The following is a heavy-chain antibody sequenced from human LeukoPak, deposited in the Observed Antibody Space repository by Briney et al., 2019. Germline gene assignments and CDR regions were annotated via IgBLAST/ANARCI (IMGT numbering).Heavy chain of an antibody. D-gene: IGHD2-2*01. CDR1: GFTFSTYA. Sequence: GGSLRLSCAASGFTFSTYAMSWVRQAPGKGLEWVSAISGSGGRTYYAGSVKGRFTISRDNSKNTLYLQMNSLRAEDTAVYHCAKSGCSTTCPAGDWGQGTLVTVSS. V-gene: IGHV3-23*01. CDR3: AKSGCSTTCPAGD. J-gene: IGHJ4*02. CDR2: ISGSGGRT.